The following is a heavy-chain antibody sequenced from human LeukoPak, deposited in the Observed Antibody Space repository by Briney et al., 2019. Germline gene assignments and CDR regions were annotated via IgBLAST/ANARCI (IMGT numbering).Heavy chain of an antibody. CDR3: AKDLSWWAASLGAFDY. CDR1: GGSFSGYY. CDR2: INHSGST. V-gene: IGHV4-34*01. D-gene: IGHD2-8*02. Sequence: SETLSLTCAVYGGSFSGYYWSWIRQPPGKGLEWIGEINHSGSTNYNPSLKSRVTISVDTSKNQFSLKLSSVTAADTAVYYCAKDLSWWAASLGAFDYWGQGTLVTVSS. J-gene: IGHJ4*02.